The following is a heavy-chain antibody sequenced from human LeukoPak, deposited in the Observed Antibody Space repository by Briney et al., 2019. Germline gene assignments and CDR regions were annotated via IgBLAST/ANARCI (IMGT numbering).Heavy chain of an antibody. J-gene: IGHJ6*02. V-gene: IGHV1-69*13. CDR1: GGAFSSYA. CDR3: ASGEDIVVVPAAIGKDYYYYGMDV. Sequence: SVKVSCKASGGAFSSYAISWVRQAPGQGLEWMGGIIPIFGTANYAQKFQGRVTITADESTSTAYMELSSLRSEDTAVYYCASGEDIVVVPAAIGKDYYYYGMDVWGQGTTVTVSS. CDR2: IIPIFGTA. D-gene: IGHD2-2*02.